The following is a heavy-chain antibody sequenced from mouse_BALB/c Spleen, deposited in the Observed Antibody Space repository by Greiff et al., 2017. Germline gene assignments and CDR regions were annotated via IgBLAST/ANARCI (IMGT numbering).Heavy chain of an antibody. CDR3: ARGYYGSSLYYFDY. CDR2: ISSGGSYT. CDR1: GFTFSSYA. J-gene: IGHJ2*01. Sequence: EVKVVESGGGLVKPGGSLKLSCAASGFTFSSYAMSWVRQSPEKRLEWVAEISSGGSYTYYPDTVTGRFTISRDNAKNTLYLEMSSLRSEDTAMYYCARGYYGSSLYYFDYWGQGTTLTVSS. D-gene: IGHD1-1*01. V-gene: IGHV5-9-4*01.